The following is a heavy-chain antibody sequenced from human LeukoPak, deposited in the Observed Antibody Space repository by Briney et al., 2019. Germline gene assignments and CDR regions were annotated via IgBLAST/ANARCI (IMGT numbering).Heavy chain of an antibody. CDR2: ISSSGSTI. CDR1: GFTFSSYE. Sequence: GGSLRLSCAASGFTFSSYEMNWVRQAPGKGLEWVSYISSSGSTIYYADSVKGRFTISRDNAKNSLYLQMNSLRAEDTAVYYCASRGNMITFGGVIALDAFDIWGQGTMVTVSS. CDR3: ASRGNMITFGGVIALDAFDI. V-gene: IGHV3-48*03. D-gene: IGHD3-16*02. J-gene: IGHJ3*02.